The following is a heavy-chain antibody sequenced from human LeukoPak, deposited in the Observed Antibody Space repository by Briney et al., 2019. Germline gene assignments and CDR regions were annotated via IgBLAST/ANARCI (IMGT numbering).Heavy chain of an antibody. CDR1: GFTFSSYG. D-gene: IGHD3-10*01. J-gene: IGHJ6*02. CDR3: AKQDGSGSYDGYYYYGMDV. CDR2: ISYDGSNK. Sequence: GRSLRLSCAASGFTFSSYGMHWVRQAPGKGLEWVAVISYDGSNKYYADSVKGRFTISRDNSKNTLYLQMNSLRAEDTAVYYCAKQDGSGSYDGYYYYGMDVWGQGTTVTVSS. V-gene: IGHV3-30*18.